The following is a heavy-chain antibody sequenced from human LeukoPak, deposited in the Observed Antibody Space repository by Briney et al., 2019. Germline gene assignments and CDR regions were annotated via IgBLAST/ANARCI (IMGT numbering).Heavy chain of an antibody. CDR1: GFTFNNYD. V-gene: IGHV3-64*01. CDR2: ITRNGGTT. J-gene: IGHJ4*02. D-gene: IGHD5-12*01. Sequence: GGSLRLSCTASGFTFNNYDMHWVRQAPGKGLEYVSAITRNGGTTYYANSVKGRFTISSDNSKNTLYLQMGSLRAEDMAVYYCARWTVATIRGGGFDYWGQGTLVTVSS. CDR3: ARWTVATIRGGGFDY.